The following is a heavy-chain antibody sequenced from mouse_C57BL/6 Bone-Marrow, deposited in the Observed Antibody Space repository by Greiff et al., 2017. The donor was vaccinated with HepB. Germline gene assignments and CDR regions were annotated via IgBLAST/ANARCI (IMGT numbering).Heavy chain of an antibody. V-gene: IGHV1-50*01. Sequence: QVQLQQPGAELVKPGASVKLSCKASGYTFTSYWMQWVKQRPGQGLEWIGEIDPSDSYTNYNQKFKGKATLTVDTSSSTAYMQLSSLTSEDSAVYCCARRNYGSSYGYWYFDVWGTGTTVTVSS. CDR2: IDPSDSYT. J-gene: IGHJ1*03. CDR3: ARRNYGSSYGYWYFDV. CDR1: GYTFTSYW. D-gene: IGHD1-1*01.